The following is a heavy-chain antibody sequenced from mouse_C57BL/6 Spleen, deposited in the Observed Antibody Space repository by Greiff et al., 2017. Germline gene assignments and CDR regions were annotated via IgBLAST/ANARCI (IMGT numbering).Heavy chain of an antibody. CDR3: ARDYSNYYFDY. CDR2: IYPGDGDT. V-gene: IGHV1-80*01. D-gene: IGHD2-5*01. Sequence: QVQLQQSGAELVKPGASVKISCKASGYAFSSYWMNWVKQRPGKGLEWIGQIYPGDGDTNYNGKFKGKATLTADKSSSTAYMQLSSLTSEDSAVYFCARDYSNYYFDYWGQGTTLTGSS. CDR1: GYAFSSYW. J-gene: IGHJ2*01.